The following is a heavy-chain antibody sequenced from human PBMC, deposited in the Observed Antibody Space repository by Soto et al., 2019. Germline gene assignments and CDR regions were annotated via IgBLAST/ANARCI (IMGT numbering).Heavy chain of an antibody. CDR1: GGSISSSNW. CDR2: IFHNGNT. CDR3: ASRTYAMDV. Sequence: QLQLQESGPGLVKPSGTLSLTCAVSGGSISSSNWWSWVRQPPGKGLEWIGEIFHNGNTYSNPSLTGRVTMSVDKSKNQFSLNLYSVTAADTAVYYCASRTYAMDVWGQGTTVTVSS. J-gene: IGHJ6*02. V-gene: IGHV4-4*02.